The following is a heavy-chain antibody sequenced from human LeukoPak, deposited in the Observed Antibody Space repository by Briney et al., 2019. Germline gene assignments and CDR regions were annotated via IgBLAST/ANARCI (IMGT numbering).Heavy chain of an antibody. CDR1: GFTFSGYA. J-gene: IGHJ4*02. V-gene: IGHV3-30-3*01. CDR3: ARALRVTTGFDY. CDR2: ISYDGSNK. Sequence: PGGSLRLSCAASGFTFSGYAMHWVRQAPGKGLEWVAVISYDGSNKYYADSVKGRFTISRDNSKNTLYLQMNSLRAEDTAVYYCARALRVTTGFDYWGQGTLVTVSS. D-gene: IGHD2-21*02.